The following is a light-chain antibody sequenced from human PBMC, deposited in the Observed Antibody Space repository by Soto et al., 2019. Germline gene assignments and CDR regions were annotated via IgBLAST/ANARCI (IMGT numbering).Light chain of an antibody. CDR3: YSYAGRSTYV. V-gene: IGLV2-23*01. J-gene: IGLJ1*01. CDR1: SIDVGSYDL. CDR2: EGI. Sequence: QSALTQPASVSGSPGQSITISCTGTSIDVGSYDLVSWYQQHPGKAPKLMIYEGIKRPSGVSHRFSGSKSGDTASLTISGLQPEDEADYYCYSYAGRSTYVFGTGTKVTVL.